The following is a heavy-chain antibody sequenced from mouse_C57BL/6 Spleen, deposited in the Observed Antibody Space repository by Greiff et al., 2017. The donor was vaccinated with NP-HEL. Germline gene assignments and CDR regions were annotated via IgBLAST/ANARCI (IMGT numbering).Heavy chain of an antibody. V-gene: IGHV7-3*01. Sequence: EVMLVESGGGLVQPGGSLSLSCAASGFTFTDYYMSWVRQPPGKGLEWLGFIRNKANGYTTEYSASVKGRFTISRDNSQSILYLQMNGLRAENSDTYYSAKHYCGSGYGGYAMDDWGKGTTVTVAS. CDR3: AKHYCGSGYGGYAMDD. D-gene: IGHD1-1*01. CDR2: IRNKANGYTT. CDR1: GFTFTDYY. J-gene: IGHJ4*01.